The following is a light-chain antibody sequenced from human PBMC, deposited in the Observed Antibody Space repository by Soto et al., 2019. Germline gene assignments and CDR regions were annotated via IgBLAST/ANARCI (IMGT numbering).Light chain of an antibody. CDR2: RNN. J-gene: IGLJ1*01. Sequence: QSVLTQPPSASGTPGQRVTISCSGSSSNIGSNYVYWYQQLPGTAPKLLIYRNNQRPSGVPDRFSGSKSGTSASLAISGLRSEDEADYYCAVWDDSLSGREYVFGTATKLTVL. V-gene: IGLV1-47*01. CDR1: SSNIGSNY. CDR3: AVWDDSLSGREYV.